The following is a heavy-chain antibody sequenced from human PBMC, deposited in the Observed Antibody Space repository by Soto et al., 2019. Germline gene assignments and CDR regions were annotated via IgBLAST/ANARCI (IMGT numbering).Heavy chain of an antibody. CDR3: ARGRYGDY. CDR2: ISAHNGNT. D-gene: IGHD1-1*01. V-gene: IGHV1-18*01. CDR1: GYAFTTYG. J-gene: IGHJ4*02. Sequence: QVHLVQSGAEVKKPGASVKVSCKGSGYAFTTYGITWVRQAPGQGLEWMGWISAHNGNTNYAQKLQGRGTVTRYTSTSTAYRELRSLRSDDTAVYYCARGRYGDYWGQGALVTVSS.